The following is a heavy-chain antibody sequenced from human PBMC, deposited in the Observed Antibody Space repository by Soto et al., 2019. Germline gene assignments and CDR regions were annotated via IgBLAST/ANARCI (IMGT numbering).Heavy chain of an antibody. D-gene: IGHD5-18*01. CDR1: GFTFSSYW. CDR2: IKQEGTEK. V-gene: IGHV3-7*01. CDR3: ARGDTLLITGIDSFDI. Sequence: RGSLRPSSAAYGFTFSSYWMNWFRQAPGKGMEWVANIKQEGTEKNYVDSVKGRFTISRDHDSNSLHLQMDSLRAEDTAVYFCARGDTLLITGIDSFDIWGQAKMVTVPS. J-gene: IGHJ3*02.